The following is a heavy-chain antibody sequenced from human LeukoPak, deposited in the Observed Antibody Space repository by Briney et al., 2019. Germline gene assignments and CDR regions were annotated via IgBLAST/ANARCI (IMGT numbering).Heavy chain of an antibody. J-gene: IGHJ6*04. D-gene: IGHD3-10*01. CDR2: IYYSGST. Sequence: SETLSLTCTVSGGSISSGDYYWSWIRQPPGKGLEWIGYIYYSGSTYYNPSLKSRVTISVDTSKNQFSLKLSSVTAADTAVYYCARDYYGSGSSSEIYYYYGMDVWGKGPTVTVSS. CDR1: GGSISSGDYY. CDR3: ARDYYGSGSSSEIYYYYGMDV. V-gene: IGHV4-30-4*01.